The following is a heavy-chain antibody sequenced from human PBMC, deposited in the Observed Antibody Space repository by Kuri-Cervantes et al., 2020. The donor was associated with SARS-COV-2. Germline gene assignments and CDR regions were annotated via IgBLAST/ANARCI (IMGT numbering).Heavy chain of an antibody. J-gene: IGHJ5*02. CDR3: AAEVAYYDSSGRKNWFDP. CDR2: IYYSGST. V-gene: IGHV4-61*01. CDR1: GGSISSSYY. Sequence: GSLRLSCAASGGSISSSYYWSWIRQPPGKGLEWIGYIYYSGSTNYNPSLKSRVTISVDTSKNQFSLKLSSVTAADTAVYYCAAEVAYYDSSGRKNWFDPWGQGTLVTVSS. D-gene: IGHD3-22*01.